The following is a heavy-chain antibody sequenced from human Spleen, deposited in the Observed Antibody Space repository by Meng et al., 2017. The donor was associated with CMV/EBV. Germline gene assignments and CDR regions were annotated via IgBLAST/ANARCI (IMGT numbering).Heavy chain of an antibody. D-gene: IGHD2-2*01. CDR2: INSDGSST. CDR3: ARRAIVVVPAAIHNHDAFDI. Sequence: GESLKISCAASGFTFSSYWMHWVRQAPGKGLVWVSRINSDGSSTSYADSVKGRFTISRDNAKNTLYLQMNSLRAEDTAVYYCARRAIVVVPAAIHNHDAFDIWGQGTMVTVSS. CDR1: GFTFSSYW. J-gene: IGHJ3*02. V-gene: IGHV3-74*01.